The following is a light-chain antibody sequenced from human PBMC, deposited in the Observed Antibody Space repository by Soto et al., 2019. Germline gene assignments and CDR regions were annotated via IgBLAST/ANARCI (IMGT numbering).Light chain of an antibody. V-gene: IGKV1-39*01. J-gene: IGKJ5*01. CDR3: QQSYSTPIT. Sequence: DIQMTQSPSSLSASVGDRVTITCRASQSISSYLNWYQQKLGKAPKFLIYAASSLQSGVPSRFSGSGSGTDFTLTISSLHPEDFATYYCQQSYSTPITFGQGTRLEIK. CDR2: AAS. CDR1: QSISSY.